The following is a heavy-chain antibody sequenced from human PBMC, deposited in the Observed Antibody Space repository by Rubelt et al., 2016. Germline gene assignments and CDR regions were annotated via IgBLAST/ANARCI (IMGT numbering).Heavy chain of an antibody. CDR1: GYTFDTYA. J-gene: IGHJ4*02. CDR2: IIPIIGIA. Sequence: QVQIVQSGAEVKKPGASVKVSCKASGYTFDTYAMHWVRQAPGQGLEWMGGIIPIIGIANYAQKFKGSVTFTADKFTSTAYMELSSMTSDDTAGYYCARDSFVMGPALDFWGQGTLVTVSS. CDR3: ARDSFVMGPALDF. V-gene: IGHV1-69*10. D-gene: IGHD1-26*01.